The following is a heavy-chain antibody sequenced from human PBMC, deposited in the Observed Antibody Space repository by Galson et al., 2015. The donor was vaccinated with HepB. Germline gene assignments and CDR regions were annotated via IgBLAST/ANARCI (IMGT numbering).Heavy chain of an antibody. J-gene: IGHJ6*03. Sequence: SLRLSCAASGFTFSSYWLHWVRQAPGKGLVWVSRINSDGSSTSYADSVKGRITISRDNAKNTLYLQMNSLRAEDTAVYYCARVRPPSIFGVVTPHYYYYMDVWGKGTTVTVSS. V-gene: IGHV3-74*01. D-gene: IGHD3-3*01. CDR3: ARVRPPSIFGVVTPHYYYYMDV. CDR2: INSDGSST. CDR1: GFTFSSYW.